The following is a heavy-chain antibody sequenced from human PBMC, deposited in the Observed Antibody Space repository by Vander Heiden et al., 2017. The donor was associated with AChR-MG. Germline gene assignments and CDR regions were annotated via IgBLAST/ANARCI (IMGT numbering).Heavy chain of an antibody. V-gene: IGHV2-70*01. D-gene: IGHD6-19*01. Sequence: QVTLRESGPALVKPTQTLTLTCTFSGFSLSTSGMCVSWIRQPPGKALEWLALIDWDDDKYYSTSLKTRLTISKDTSKNQVVLTMTNMDPVDTATYYCARILDSSGWETWFDPWGQGILVTVSS. J-gene: IGHJ5*02. CDR3: ARILDSSGWETWFDP. CDR1: GFSLSTSGMC. CDR2: IDWDDDK.